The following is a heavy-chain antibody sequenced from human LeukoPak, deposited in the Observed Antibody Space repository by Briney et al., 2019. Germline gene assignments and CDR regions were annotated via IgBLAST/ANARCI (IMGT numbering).Heavy chain of an antibody. D-gene: IGHD6-6*01. CDR1: GFTFSNYG. CDR2: IRYDGNNK. Sequence: GGSLRLSCGASGFTFSNYGMLWVRQAPGKGLEWVAFIRYDGNNKLYADSMKGRFTISRDNSKNTLYLQMNSLRAEDTAVYYCARDSGFSGTQRGEYWGQGTLVTVSS. CDR3: ARDSGFSGTQRGEY. J-gene: IGHJ4*02. V-gene: IGHV3-30*02.